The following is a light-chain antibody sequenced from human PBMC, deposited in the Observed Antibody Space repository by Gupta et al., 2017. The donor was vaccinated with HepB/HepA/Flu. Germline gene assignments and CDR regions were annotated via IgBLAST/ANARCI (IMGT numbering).Light chain of an antibody. V-gene: IGLV7-46*01. CDR1: TGTVTSDHF. J-gene: IGLJ3*02. CDR2: DTT. CDR3: LLSYTGPSWV. Sequence: QAVVTQEPSLPVSPGGTVTLTCGSSTGTVTSDHFPYWFQQKPGQAPTTLIYDTTNKNSWTPARFSGSLLGGKAALTLSGAQPEDEADYYCLLSYTGPSWVFGGGTKLTVL.